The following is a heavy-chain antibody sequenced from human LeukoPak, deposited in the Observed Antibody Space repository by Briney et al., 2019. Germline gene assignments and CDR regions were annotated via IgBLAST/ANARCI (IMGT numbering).Heavy chain of an antibody. D-gene: IGHD3-3*01. J-gene: IGHJ4*02. CDR3: ATDQGHRGRFLEWFPNSNSGNLAPHFDY. CDR1: GYTLTELS. CDR2: FDPEDGET. V-gene: IGHV1-24*01. Sequence: GASVKVSCKVSGYTLTELSMHWVRQAPGKGLEWMGGFDPEDGETIYAQKFQGRVTMTEDTSTDTAYMELSSLRSEDTAVYYCATDQGHRGRFLEWFPNSNSGNLAPHFDYWGQGTLVTVSS.